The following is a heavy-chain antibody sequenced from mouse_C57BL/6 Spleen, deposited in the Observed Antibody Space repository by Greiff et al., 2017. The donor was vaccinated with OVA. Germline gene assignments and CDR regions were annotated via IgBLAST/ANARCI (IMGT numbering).Heavy chain of an antibody. CDR3: ARWDGSHFDY. CDR1: GYTFTSYW. D-gene: IGHD1-1*01. J-gene: IGHJ2*01. V-gene: IGHV1-52*01. Sequence: QVQLQQPGAELVRPGSSVKLSCKASGYTFTSYWMHWVKQRPIQGLEWIGNIDPSDSETHYNQKFKDKATLTVDKSSSTAYMQLSSLTSEDSAIYYCARWDGSHFDYWGQGTTLTVSS. CDR2: IDPSDSET.